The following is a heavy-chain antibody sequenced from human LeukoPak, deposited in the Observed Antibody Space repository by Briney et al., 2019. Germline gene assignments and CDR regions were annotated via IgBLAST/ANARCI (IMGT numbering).Heavy chain of an antibody. Sequence: SETLLLTCTVSGGSINSHSYYWGWIRQPPGKGLEWIGSVYYDGTSYSNPSLKSRVAVFVDTSRDQFSLDLSFVTAADTALYYCVRHISTNTGYFDSCGQGTLVSVSS. CDR2: VYYDGTS. V-gene: IGHV4-39*01. J-gene: IGHJ4*02. CDR3: VRHISTNTGYFDS. CDR1: GGSINSHSYY. D-gene: IGHD5-24*01.